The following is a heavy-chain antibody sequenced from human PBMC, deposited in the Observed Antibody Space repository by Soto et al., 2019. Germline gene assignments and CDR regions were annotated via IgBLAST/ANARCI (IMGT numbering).Heavy chain of an antibody. CDR3: AIALISSGVVTFRNYYYYGMDV. V-gene: IGHV1-69*13. Sequence: SVKVSCKASGGTFSSYAISWVRQAPGQGLEWMGGIIPIFGTANYAQKFQGRVTITADESTSTAYMELSSLRSEDTAVYYCAIALISSGVVTFRNYYYYGMDVWGQGTTVTVSS. CDR2: IIPIFGTA. J-gene: IGHJ6*02. D-gene: IGHD3-3*01. CDR1: GGTFSSYA.